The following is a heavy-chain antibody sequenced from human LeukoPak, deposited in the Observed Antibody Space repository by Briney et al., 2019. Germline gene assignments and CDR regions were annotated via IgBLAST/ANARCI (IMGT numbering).Heavy chain of an antibody. D-gene: IGHD3-16*01. J-gene: IGHJ4*02. CDR2: ISTSGAST. CDR1: GFTFSSYA. Sequence: GGSLRLSCAASGFTFSSYATSWVRQAPGKGLEWVSTISTSGASTYYADSVKGRFTISRDNSKNTLYLQMNSLRAEDTAVYYCAKINPYDYVWGSADYWGQGTLVTVSS. V-gene: IGHV3-23*01. CDR3: AKINPYDYVWGSADY.